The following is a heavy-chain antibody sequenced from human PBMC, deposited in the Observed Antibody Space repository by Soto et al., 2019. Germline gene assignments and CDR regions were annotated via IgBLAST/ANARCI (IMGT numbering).Heavy chain of an antibody. D-gene: IGHD6-19*01. J-gene: IGHJ4*02. CDR1: GFTFSDYA. Sequence: VQLVASGGGVLQPGRSLRLSCAASGFTFSDYAMHWVRQAPGKGLEWVAVVSHDGRNTHYADSVKGRFTISRDSSKNTVSLEMTSLRAEDTAVYYCGNWGRPWLVTSGFNYWGQGALVTVSS. V-gene: IGHV3-30*18. CDR3: GNWGRPWLVTSGFNY. CDR2: VSHDGRNT.